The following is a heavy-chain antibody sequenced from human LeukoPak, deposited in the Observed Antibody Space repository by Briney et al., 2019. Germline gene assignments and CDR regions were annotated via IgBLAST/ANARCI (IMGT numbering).Heavy chain of an antibody. Sequence: GGSLRLSCAASGFTFSSYWMTWVRQAPGKGLEWVANIKPDGSQIYYVDSVKGRFTISRDNAKNSLYLQMNSLRAEDTAVYYCARDLNWETCWGQGTLVTVSS. D-gene: IGHD1-1*01. CDR3: ARDLNWETC. CDR2: IKPDGSQI. J-gene: IGHJ4*02. V-gene: IGHV3-7*01. CDR1: GFTFSSYW.